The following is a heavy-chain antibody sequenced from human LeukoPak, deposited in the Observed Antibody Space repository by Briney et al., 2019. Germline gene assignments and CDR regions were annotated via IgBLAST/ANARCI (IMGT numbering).Heavy chain of an antibody. CDR3: ARHGSSGWFPGVDY. CDR1: GVSISSSDSY. J-gene: IGHJ4*02. D-gene: IGHD6-19*01. CDR2: IYYSGST. V-gene: IGHV4-39*01. Sequence: SETLSLTCTVSGVSISSSDSYWGWIRQPPGKGLEWIGSIYYSGSTHYNPSLKSRVTISVDTSKNQFSLKMSSVTAADTAVYYYARHGSSGWFPGVDYWGQGTRVTVSS.